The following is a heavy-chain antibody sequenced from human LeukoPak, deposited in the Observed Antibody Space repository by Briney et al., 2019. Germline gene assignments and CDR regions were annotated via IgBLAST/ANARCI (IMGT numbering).Heavy chain of an antibody. CDR3: AGRVAATLYYYYYMDV. J-gene: IGHJ6*03. D-gene: IGHD2-15*01. CDR1: GYTFTSYG. CDR2: ISAYNGNT. Sequence: ASVKVSCKASGYTFTSYGISWVRQAPGQGLEWMGWISAYNGNTNYAQKLQGRVTMTTDTSTSTAYMELRSLRSDDTAVYYCAGRVAATLYYYYYMDVWGKGTTVTVSS. V-gene: IGHV1-18*01.